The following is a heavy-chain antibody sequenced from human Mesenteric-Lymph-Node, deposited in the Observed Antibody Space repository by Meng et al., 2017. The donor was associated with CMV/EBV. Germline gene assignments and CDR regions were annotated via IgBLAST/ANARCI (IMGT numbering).Heavy chain of an antibody. J-gene: IGHJ4*02. CDR3: ASSRIAARPANFDY. CDR2: IIPIFGTA. Sequence: ASGGTFSSYAISWVRQAPGQGLEWMGGIIPIFGTANYAQKFQGRVTITTDESTSTAYMELSSLRSEDTAVYYCASSRIAARPANFDYWGQGTLVTVSS. V-gene: IGHV1-69*05. CDR1: GGTFSSYA. D-gene: IGHD6-6*01.